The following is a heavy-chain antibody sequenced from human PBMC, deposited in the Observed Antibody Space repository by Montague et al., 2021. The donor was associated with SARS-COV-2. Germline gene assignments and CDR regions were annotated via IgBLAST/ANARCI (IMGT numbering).Heavy chain of an antibody. V-gene: IGHV4-39*01. D-gene: IGHD3-10*01. CDR3: ARQTTLLRVRAPPGV. CDR2: IYYTVNT. Sequence: SETLSLTCTVSGGSISSTAYYWGWIRQPPGKGLEWIGSIYYTVNTYYNPSLKSRVTISVDASKNQFSLTLSSVSAADTAVYYCARQTTLLRVRAPPGVWGQGTTVTVSS. CDR1: GGSISSTAYY. J-gene: IGHJ6*02.